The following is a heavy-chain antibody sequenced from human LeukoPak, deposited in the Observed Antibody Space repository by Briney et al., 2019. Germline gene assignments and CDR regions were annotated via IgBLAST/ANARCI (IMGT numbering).Heavy chain of an antibody. Sequence: GASVKVSCKASGYTFTSYYMHWVRQAPGQGLEWMGIINPSGGSTSYAQKFQGRVTMTRDTSTSTVYMELSSLRSEDTAVYYCARGDQYYYDSSGYPSENWFDPWGQGTLVTVSS. J-gene: IGHJ5*02. CDR1: GYTFTSYY. D-gene: IGHD3-22*01. V-gene: IGHV1-46*01. CDR3: ARGDQYYYDSSGYPSENWFDP. CDR2: INPSGGST.